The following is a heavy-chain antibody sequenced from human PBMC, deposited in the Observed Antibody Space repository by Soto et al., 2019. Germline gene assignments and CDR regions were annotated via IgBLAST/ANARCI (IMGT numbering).Heavy chain of an antibody. Sequence: QVQLVQSGAEVKKPGSSVKVSCNASGGTFSSYAISWVRQAPGQGLEWMGGIIPIFGTANYAQKFQGRVTITADESTSTAYMELISLRSEDTAVYYCASLTIFGVVTTYGMDVWGQGTTVTVSS. J-gene: IGHJ6*02. CDR1: GGTFSSYA. CDR2: IIPIFGTA. D-gene: IGHD3-3*01. CDR3: ASLTIFGVVTTYGMDV. V-gene: IGHV1-69*01.